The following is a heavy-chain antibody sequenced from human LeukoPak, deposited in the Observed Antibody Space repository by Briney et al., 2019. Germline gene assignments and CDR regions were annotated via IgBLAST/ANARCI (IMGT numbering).Heavy chain of an antibody. CDR1: GFTFSNYW. V-gene: IGHV3-74*01. J-gene: IGHJ4*02. CDR3: AKDSPFGGN. CDR2: INGDGDST. Sequence: GGSLRLSCVGSGFTFSNYWMHWVRQVPGKGLVWVSRINGDGDSTRYADSVKGRFIISRDNGKNTLYLQMNTLKSEDTAVYYCAKDSPFGGNWGQGTLVTVSS. D-gene: IGHD1-26*01.